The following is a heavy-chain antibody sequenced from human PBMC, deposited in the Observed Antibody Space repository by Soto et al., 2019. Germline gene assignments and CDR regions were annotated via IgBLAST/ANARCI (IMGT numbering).Heavy chain of an antibody. D-gene: IGHD6-13*01. V-gene: IGHV1-24*01. CDR2: FDPEIGET. CDR3: AAVRRIGSSWYSRLGYYYYYYGMDV. Sequence: ASVKVSCKVSGYTLTELSMHWLRQAPGKGLEWMGTFDPEIGETVYAQKFRGRVTMTEDTSTDTAYMELSSLRSEDTAVYYCAAVRRIGSSWYSRLGYYYYYYGMDVWGQGTTVTVSS. CDR1: GYTLTELS. J-gene: IGHJ6*02.